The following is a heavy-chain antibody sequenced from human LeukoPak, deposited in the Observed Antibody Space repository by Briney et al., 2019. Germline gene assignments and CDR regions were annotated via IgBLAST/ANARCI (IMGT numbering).Heavy chain of an antibody. D-gene: IGHD3-10*01. CDR3: ARDLNYYGSGNYYNPLYFDY. CDR2: INPNSGGT. Sequence: GASVKVSYKTSGYTFTDYYIYWIRQAPGQGLEWMGWINPNSGGTKYAQNFQGRVTMTRDTSISTAFMELSRLRSDDTAVYYCARDLNYYGSGNYYNPLYFDYWGQGTLVAVSS. CDR1: GYTFTDYY. J-gene: IGHJ4*02. V-gene: IGHV1-2*02.